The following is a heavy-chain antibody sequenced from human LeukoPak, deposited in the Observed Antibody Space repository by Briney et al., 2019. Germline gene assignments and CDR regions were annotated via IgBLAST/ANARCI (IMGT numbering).Heavy chain of an antibody. Sequence: PGRSLRLSCAASGFTFNIYAMHWVRLAPGQGLEWVAIVYYDGSVKYYADSVKGRFTISRDNSKNTLSLLMNRLRADDTAVYYCARGGGVEAAMALDYWGQGTLVAVSS. D-gene: IGHD5-18*01. CDR1: GFTFNIYA. CDR3: ARGGGVEAAMALDY. J-gene: IGHJ4*02. CDR2: VYYDGSVK. V-gene: IGHV3-30*12.